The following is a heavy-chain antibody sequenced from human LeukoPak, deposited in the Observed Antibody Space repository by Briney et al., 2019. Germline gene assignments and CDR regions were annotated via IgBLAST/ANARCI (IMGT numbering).Heavy chain of an antibody. CDR3: ARDPRGYSGYD. J-gene: IGHJ4*02. Sequence: GGSLRLSCAASGFTFSSYGMHWVRQAPGKGLEWVAVIWYDGSNKYHADSVKGRFTISRDNSKNTLYLQMNSLRAEDTAVYYCARDPRGYSGYDWGQGTLVTVSS. CDR2: IWYDGSNK. CDR1: GFTFSSYG. V-gene: IGHV3-33*01. D-gene: IGHD5-12*01.